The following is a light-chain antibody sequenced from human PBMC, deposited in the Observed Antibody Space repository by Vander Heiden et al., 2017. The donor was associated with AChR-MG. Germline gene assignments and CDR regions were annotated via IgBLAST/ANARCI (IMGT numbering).Light chain of an antibody. CDR1: RSDVGTSNY. V-gene: IGLV2-14*03. J-gene: IGLJ3*02. Sequence: QSALTQPASVSGSPGQSITISCTGSRSDVGTSNYVAWYQKHAGEAHKIIIDDVNNRPAGGADRFAGSKSGNTASLTSSGLQAEDEADYYCSADTIRSTWVFGGGTKLTVL. CDR3: SADTIRSTWV. CDR2: DVN.